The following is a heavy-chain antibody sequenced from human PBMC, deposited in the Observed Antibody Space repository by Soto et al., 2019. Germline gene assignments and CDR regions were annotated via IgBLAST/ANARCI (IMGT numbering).Heavy chain of an antibody. D-gene: IGHD2-21*02. CDR1: GFTFSSYS. CDR3: ARFPSRGVTRTNWFDP. V-gene: IGHV3-48*02. Sequence: SGGSLRLSCAASGFTFSSYSMNWVRQAPGKGLEWVSYISSSSSTIYYADSVKGRFTISRDNAKNSLYLQMNSLRDEDTAVYYCARFPSRGVTRTNWFDPWGQGTLVTVSS. J-gene: IGHJ5*02. CDR2: ISSSSSTI.